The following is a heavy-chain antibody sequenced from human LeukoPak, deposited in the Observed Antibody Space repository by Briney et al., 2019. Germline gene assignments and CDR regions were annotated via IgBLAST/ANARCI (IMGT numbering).Heavy chain of an antibody. V-gene: IGHV3-30*02. Sequence: GGSLRLSCAASGFTFSSYGMHWVRQAPGKGLEWVAFIRYDGSNKYYADSVKGRFTISRDNSKNTLYLQMNSLRAEDTALYYCAKGVDSSGLYYFDYWGQGTLVTVSS. D-gene: IGHD6-19*01. CDR3: AKGVDSSGLYYFDY. J-gene: IGHJ4*02. CDR1: GFTFSSYG. CDR2: IRYDGSNK.